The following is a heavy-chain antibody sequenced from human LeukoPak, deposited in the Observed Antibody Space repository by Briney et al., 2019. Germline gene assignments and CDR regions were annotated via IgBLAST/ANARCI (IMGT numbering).Heavy chain of an antibody. CDR3: ARGRSTGYPYYFEY. CDR2: MNPNSGST. CDR1: GYTFTSYD. V-gene: IGHV1-8*03. J-gene: IGHJ4*02. Sequence: GASAKVSCKASGYTFTSYDINWERQATGQGLEWMGWMNPNSGSTGYAQKFQGRVTITRNTSISTAYMELSGLRSEDTAVYYCARGRSTGYPYYFEYWGQGTLVTVSS. D-gene: IGHD5-12*01.